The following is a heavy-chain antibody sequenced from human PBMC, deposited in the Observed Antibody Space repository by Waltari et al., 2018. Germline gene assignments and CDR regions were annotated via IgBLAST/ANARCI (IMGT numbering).Heavy chain of an antibody. J-gene: IGHJ4*02. CDR1: GYTFSDFS. CDR3: ARAGSTLIWGVAE. D-gene: IGHD3-16*01. V-gene: IGHV1-46*04. Sequence: QVQLVQSGAEVKKPGASVKVSCQASGYTFSDFSIHWVRQAPGQGLEWMGTVNPNGGSTTYAQKLHDRVTMTSATSTSTVYMELSSLRSEDTAVYYCARAGSTLIWGVAEWGQGTLVTVSS. CDR2: VNPNGGST.